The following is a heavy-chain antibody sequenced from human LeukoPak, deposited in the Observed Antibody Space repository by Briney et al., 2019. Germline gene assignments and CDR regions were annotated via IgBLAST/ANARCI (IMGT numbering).Heavy chain of an antibody. J-gene: IGHJ4*02. D-gene: IGHD6-13*01. CDR3: AKAIGAAGWPFDY. CDR1: GFTFSGSA. V-gene: IGHV3-73*01. Sequence: GGSLRLSCAASGFTFSGSAMHWVRQASGKGLEWVGRIRSKANSYATAYAASVKGRFTISRDDSKNTAYLQMNSLKTEDTAVYYCAKAIGAAGWPFDYWGQGTVVTVSS. CDR2: IRSKANSYAT.